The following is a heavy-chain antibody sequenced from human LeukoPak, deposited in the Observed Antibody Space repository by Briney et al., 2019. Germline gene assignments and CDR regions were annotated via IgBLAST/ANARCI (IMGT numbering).Heavy chain of an antibody. CDR3: ARVHYSSGWYDAFDI. D-gene: IGHD6-19*01. CDR2: IYYSGST. Sequence: SETLSLTCTVSGGSISSYYWSWIRQPPGKGLEWIGYIYYSGSTNYNPSLKSRATISVDTSKNQFSLKLSSVTAADTAVYYCARVHYSSGWYDAFDIWGQGTMVTVSS. J-gene: IGHJ3*02. V-gene: IGHV4-59*08. CDR1: GGSISSYY.